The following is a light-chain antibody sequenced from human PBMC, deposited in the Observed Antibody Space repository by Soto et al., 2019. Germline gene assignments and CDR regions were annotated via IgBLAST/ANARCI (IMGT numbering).Light chain of an antibody. J-gene: IGKJ3*01. CDR2: SAS. CDR1: QTVASTK. Sequence: EVVLTQSPATLSLSPGEAATLSCRASQTVASTKLAWYQQKPGQAPRFLIYSASRRASGVPDRFSGSGSGTDFTLTISRLEPEDFAVYYCQQYGSSPRTFGPGTKVDI. V-gene: IGKV3-20*01. CDR3: QQYGSSPRT.